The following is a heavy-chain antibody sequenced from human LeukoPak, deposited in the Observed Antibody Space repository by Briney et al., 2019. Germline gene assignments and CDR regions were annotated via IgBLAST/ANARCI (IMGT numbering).Heavy chain of an antibody. J-gene: IGHJ4*02. D-gene: IGHD3-22*01. Sequence: ASVKVSCKASGGTFSSYAISWVRQAPGQGLEWMGRIIPILGIANCAQKFQGRVTITADKSTSTAYMELSSLRSEDTAVYYCARGAYYYDSSGYYYATLDYWGQGTLVTVSS. CDR2: IIPILGIA. CDR1: GGTFSSYA. V-gene: IGHV1-69*04. CDR3: ARGAYYYDSSGYYYATLDY.